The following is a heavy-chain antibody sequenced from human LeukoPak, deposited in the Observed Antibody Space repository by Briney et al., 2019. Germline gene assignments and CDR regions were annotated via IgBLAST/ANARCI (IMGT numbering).Heavy chain of an antibody. Sequence: GGSLRLSCVASGFTFSIYTMSWVRQAPGKGLEWVSSITSSSSSIYSADSVKGRLTISRDNAKNSLYLQMNSLRAEDTAVYYCARDKGKGDAFDIWGQGTMVTVSS. CDR3: ARDKGKGDAFDI. D-gene: IGHD3-10*01. CDR1: GFTFSIYT. J-gene: IGHJ3*02. CDR2: ITSSSSSI. V-gene: IGHV3-21*01.